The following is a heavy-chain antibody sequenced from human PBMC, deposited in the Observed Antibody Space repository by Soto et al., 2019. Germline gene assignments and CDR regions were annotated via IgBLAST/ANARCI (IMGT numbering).Heavy chain of an antibody. Sequence: EVQLVESGENLVQPGGSLRLSCAASGFTFSSYWIHWVRQAPGKGLVWVSRIKGDEITTNYADSVKGRFTISSDNAKNTVFLPMHSLRAEDTAMYYCARGLYGAYGQDFWGQGILVTVSS. D-gene: IGHD4-17*01. J-gene: IGHJ4*02. CDR3: ARGLYGAYGQDF. CDR1: GFTFSSYW. V-gene: IGHV3-74*01. CDR2: IKGDEITT.